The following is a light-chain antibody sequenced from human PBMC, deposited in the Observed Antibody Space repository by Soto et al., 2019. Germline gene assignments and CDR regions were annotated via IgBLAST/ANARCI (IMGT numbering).Light chain of an antibody. CDR2: GTS. V-gene: IGKV1-12*01. J-gene: IGKJ4*01. CDR1: PEIASW. CDR3: QQATSFPLT. Sequence: DIPMTQSPSSVSASVGDRVIITCRTSPEIASWLAWYQQKPGKAPKLLIYGTSHLRSGVPSRFSGSRSGPDFILTIDSLQPEDFATYYCQQATSFPLTFGGGTKVEIK.